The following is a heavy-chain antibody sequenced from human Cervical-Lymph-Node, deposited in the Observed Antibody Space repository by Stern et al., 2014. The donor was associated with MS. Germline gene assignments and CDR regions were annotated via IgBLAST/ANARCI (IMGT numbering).Heavy chain of an antibody. CDR3: ARGSGDNWFGP. J-gene: IGHJ5*02. V-gene: IGHV1-69*06. CDR2: VIPFVGTS. CDR1: GG. D-gene: IGHD3-10*01. Sequence: QVQLGQSGAEVKKPGSSVKVSCKSSGGISWVRQAPGQGPEWMGGVIPFVGTSNYAQKFQGRVTITADTSTNTTYLHLSRLTSADTAVYYCARGSGDNWFGPWGQGTLVTVSS.